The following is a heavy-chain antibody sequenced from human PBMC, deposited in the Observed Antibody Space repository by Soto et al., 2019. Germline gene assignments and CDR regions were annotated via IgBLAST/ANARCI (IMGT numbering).Heavy chain of an antibody. CDR2: ISSDNTYI. Sequence: EVQLVESGGGLVKPGGSLRLSCAASGFTFSSYTLNWVRQAPGKGLEWVSSISSDNTYIYYAVSVRGRFTVSRDNAKNSLYLQMNSLRAEDTAVYYCARGGFYYWGQGTLVTLSS. J-gene: IGHJ4*02. V-gene: IGHV3-21*01. CDR3: ARGGFYY. D-gene: IGHD1-26*01. CDR1: GFTFSSYT.